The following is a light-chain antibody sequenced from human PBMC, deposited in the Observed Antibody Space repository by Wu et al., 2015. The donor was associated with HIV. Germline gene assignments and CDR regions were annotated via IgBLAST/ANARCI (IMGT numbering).Light chain of an antibody. CDR3: QQYNNHFYX. CDR1: QNISSW. J-gene: IGKJ2*01. V-gene: IGKV1-5*03. Sequence: DIQMTQSPSTLSTSVGNRVTITCRASQNISSWLAWYQQKPGKAPKLLIYKASTLESGVSSRFSGSGFGTEFTLTINNLQPDDFATYYCQQYNNHFYXFGQGTKLDIK. CDR2: KAS.